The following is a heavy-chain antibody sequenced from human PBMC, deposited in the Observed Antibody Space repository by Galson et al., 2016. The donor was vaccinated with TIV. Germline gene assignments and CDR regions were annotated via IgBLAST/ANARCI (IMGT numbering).Heavy chain of an antibody. V-gene: IGHV4-59*01. Sequence: ETLSLTCTVSGGSISSYYWTWIRQRPGKGLEWIGYVYYSGNTNYNPSLKNRVTMSADTSKNQFSLKLNYVTAADTAVYFCARGDYSGSGTAFDSWGQGTLVPVSS. CDR3: ARGDYSGSGTAFDS. CDR1: GGSISSYY. CDR2: VYYSGNT. J-gene: IGHJ4*02. D-gene: IGHD3-10*01.